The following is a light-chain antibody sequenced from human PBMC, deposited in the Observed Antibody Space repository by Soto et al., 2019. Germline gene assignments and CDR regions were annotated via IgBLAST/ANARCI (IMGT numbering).Light chain of an antibody. CDR2: GAS. J-gene: IGKJ4*01. V-gene: IGKV3-15*01. CDR3: QQYNNWPLT. Sequence: EIVMTQSPATLSVSPGERATLSCRASQRVSSNLAWYQQNPGQAPRLLIYGASTRATGIPARFSGSGSGTEVTLTISSLQSEDFAVYYCQQYNNWPLTFGGGTKVEIK. CDR1: QRVSSN.